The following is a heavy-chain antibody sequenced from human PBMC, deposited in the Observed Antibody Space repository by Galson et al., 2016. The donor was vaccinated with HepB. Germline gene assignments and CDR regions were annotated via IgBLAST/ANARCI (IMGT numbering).Heavy chain of an antibody. CDR3: ARVLGAVHPADS. J-gene: IGHJ4*02. D-gene: IGHD4-17*01. Sequence: SETLSLTCAVSGGSISSSNWWSWVRQPPGKGLEWIGEFYHSGSTRYNLSLKSRVTISADKSKNQFSLKLTSVTAADTAVYFCARVLGAVHPADSWGQGTLVTVSS. V-gene: IGHV4-4*02. CDR1: GGSISSSNW. CDR2: FYHSGST.